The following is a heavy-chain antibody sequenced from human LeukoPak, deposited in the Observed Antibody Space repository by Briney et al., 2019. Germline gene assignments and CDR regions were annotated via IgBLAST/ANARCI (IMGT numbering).Heavy chain of an antibody. CDR2: IKQDGSEE. Sequence: GGSLRLSCAASGFTFSSYAMSLVRQAPGKGLEWVANIKQDGSEEYYVDSVKGRFTISRDNAKNSLYLQMNSLRAEDTAVYYCTRDHWRSFDYWGQGTLVTVSS. D-gene: IGHD1-1*01. J-gene: IGHJ4*02. CDR1: GFTFSSYA. V-gene: IGHV3-7*01. CDR3: TRDHWRSFDY.